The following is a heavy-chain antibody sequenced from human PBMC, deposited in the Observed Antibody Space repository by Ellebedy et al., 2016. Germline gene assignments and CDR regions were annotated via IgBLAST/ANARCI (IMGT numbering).Heavy chain of an antibody. J-gene: IGHJ6*03. Sequence: SVKVSXKASGGTFSSYAISWVRQAPGQGLEWMGGIIPIFGTANYAQKFQGRVTITADESTSTAYMELSSLRSEDTAVYYCARTTTVTTSAYYYYYMDVWGKGTTVTVSS. CDR1: GGTFSSYA. V-gene: IGHV1-69*13. D-gene: IGHD4-11*01. CDR3: ARTTTVTTSAYYYYYMDV. CDR2: IIPIFGTA.